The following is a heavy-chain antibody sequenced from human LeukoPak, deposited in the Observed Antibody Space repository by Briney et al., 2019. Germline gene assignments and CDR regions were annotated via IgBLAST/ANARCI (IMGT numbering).Heavy chain of an antibody. Sequence: SETLSLTCTVSGGSISSYYWSWIRQPPGKGLEWIGYIYYSGSTNYNPSLKSRVTISVDTSKNQFSLKLSSVTTADTAVYYCARGQLAGRGYSYGYPPFDYWGQGTLVTVSS. D-gene: IGHD5-18*01. V-gene: IGHV4-59*01. CDR1: GGSISSYY. CDR3: ARGQLAGRGYSYGYPPFDY. CDR2: IYYSGST. J-gene: IGHJ4*02.